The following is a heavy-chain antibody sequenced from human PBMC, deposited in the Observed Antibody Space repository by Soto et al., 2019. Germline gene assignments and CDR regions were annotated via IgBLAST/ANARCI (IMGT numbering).Heavy chain of an antibody. CDR1: GDSVSSGSYY. CDR2: IYYSGIT. J-gene: IGHJ4*02. CDR3: ARGAGADMWFVESTTR. D-gene: IGHD3-10*01. V-gene: IGHV4-61*01. Sequence: QVQLQESGPGLVKPSETLSLTCTVSGDSVSSGSYYWSWIRQPPGKGLECIGYIYYSGITNYSPSLKSRVTISVDPSKSQFSLKLSYVTAADTAVYYCARGAGADMWFVESTTRWGQGILVTVSS.